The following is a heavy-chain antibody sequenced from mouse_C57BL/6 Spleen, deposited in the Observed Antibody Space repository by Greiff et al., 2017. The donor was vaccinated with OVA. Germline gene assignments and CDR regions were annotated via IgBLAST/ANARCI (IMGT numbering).Heavy chain of an antibody. CDR2: IDPNSGGT. CDR3: ARAGIYYYGSSYCFDY. Sequence: QVQLKQPGAELVKPGASVTLSCKASGYTFTSYWMHWVKQRPGRGLEWIGRIDPNSGGTKYNEKFKSKATLTVDKPSSTAYMQLSSLTSEDSAVYYCARAGIYYYGSSYCFDYWGQGTTLTVSS. CDR1: GYTFTSYW. V-gene: IGHV1-72*01. J-gene: IGHJ2*01. D-gene: IGHD1-1*01.